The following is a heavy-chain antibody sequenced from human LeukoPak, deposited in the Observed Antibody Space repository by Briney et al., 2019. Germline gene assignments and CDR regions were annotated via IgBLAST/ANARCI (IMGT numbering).Heavy chain of an antibody. CDR3: TTGLSIAVAGESY. J-gene: IGHJ4*02. Sequence: GGSLRLSCAASGFPFSNAWMSWVRQAPGKGLEWVGRIKSKTDGGTTDYAAPVKGRFTISRDDSKNTLYLQMNSLKTEDTAVYYCTTGLSIAVAGESYWGQGTLVTVSS. D-gene: IGHD6-19*01. V-gene: IGHV3-15*01. CDR2: IKSKTDGGTT. CDR1: GFPFSNAW.